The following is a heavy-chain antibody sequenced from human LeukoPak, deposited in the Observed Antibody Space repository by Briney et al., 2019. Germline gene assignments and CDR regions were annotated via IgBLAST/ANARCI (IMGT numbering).Heavy chain of an antibody. CDR2: VYHSGRT. CDR1: DYSISSGNY. D-gene: IGHD3-22*01. Sequence: SETLSLTCAVSDYSISSGNYWGWIRQPPGKGLEWIGSVYHSGRTHYIPSLKSRVTISVDTSKNQFSLKLRSVTAADTAVYYCARNDSSGYFDNWGQGTLVTVSS. J-gene: IGHJ4*02. CDR3: ARNDSSGYFDN. V-gene: IGHV4-38-2*01.